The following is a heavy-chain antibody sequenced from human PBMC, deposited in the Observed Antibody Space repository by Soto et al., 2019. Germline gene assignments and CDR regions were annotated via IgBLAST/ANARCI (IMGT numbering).Heavy chain of an antibody. J-gene: IGHJ6*02. CDR1: GFTFSSYA. CDR2: VSGSGVTT. D-gene: IGHD1-26*01. V-gene: IGHV3-23*01. CDR3: AKGGAGSYYYAMDV. Sequence: GGSLRLSCAASGFTFSSYAMSWVRQSPGKGLEWVSSVSGSGVTTYYADSVKGRCTISRDNSKNTLYLKMNSLRVEDTAAYYCAKGGAGSYYYAMDVWGQGTTVTVSS.